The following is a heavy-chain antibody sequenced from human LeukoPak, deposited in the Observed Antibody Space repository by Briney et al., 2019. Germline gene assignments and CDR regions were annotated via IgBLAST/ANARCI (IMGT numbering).Heavy chain of an antibody. D-gene: IGHD3-16*01. Sequence: PGGSLRLSCAASGFTFSSYEMNWVRQVPGKGLEWVAVISYDGSNKYYADSVKGQFTISRYNSKNTLYLQMNSLRAEDTAVYYCAKVKGEVIGAFDIWGQGTMVTVSS. CDR1: GFTFSSYE. J-gene: IGHJ3*02. CDR3: AKVKGEVIGAFDI. V-gene: IGHV3-30*04. CDR2: ISYDGSNK.